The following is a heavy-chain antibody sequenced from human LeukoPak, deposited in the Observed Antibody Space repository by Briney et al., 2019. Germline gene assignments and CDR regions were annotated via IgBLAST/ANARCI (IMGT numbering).Heavy chain of an antibody. CDR2: VNPNSGHT. CDR1: GYTFTSYD. D-gene: IGHD2-15*01. V-gene: IGHV1-8*01. CDR3: ARGAPGSYCSGGSCPYFDY. J-gene: IGHJ4*02. Sequence: ASVKVSCKASGYTFTSYDVNWVRHATGQGLEWMGWVNPNSGHTGYAQKFQGRVTMTTNTSISTAYMELSSLRSEDTAVYYCARGAPGSYCSGGSCPYFDYWGQGTLVSVSS.